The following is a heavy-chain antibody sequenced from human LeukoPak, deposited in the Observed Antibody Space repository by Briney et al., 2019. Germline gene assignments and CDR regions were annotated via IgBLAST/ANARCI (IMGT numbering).Heavy chain of an antibody. Sequence: SETLSLTCNVSGVSISTHYWSWIRQSPGKGLEWIGFIYHSGTTNYNPSLKSRVTISIDTSKNEFSLKLTSVTAADTAVYFCAREANYYGSGSYFEGTFDYWGQGSLVTVSS. J-gene: IGHJ4*02. D-gene: IGHD3-10*01. CDR1: GVSISTHY. CDR2: IYHSGTT. CDR3: AREANYYGSGSYFEGTFDY. V-gene: IGHV4-59*11.